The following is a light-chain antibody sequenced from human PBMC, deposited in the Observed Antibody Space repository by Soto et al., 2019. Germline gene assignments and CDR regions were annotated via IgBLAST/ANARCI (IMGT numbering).Light chain of an antibody. J-gene: IGKJ2*01. V-gene: IGKV3-20*01. CDR3: QQYCSTPPYT. Sequence: EIVLTQSPGTLSLSPGERATLSCRASQSVSSSYLAWYQQKPGQAPRLLIYGASSRATGIPDRFSGSGSGTDVSITISRLEPDDVAVYYCQQYCSTPPYTFGQGTKLEIK. CDR1: QSVSSSY. CDR2: GAS.